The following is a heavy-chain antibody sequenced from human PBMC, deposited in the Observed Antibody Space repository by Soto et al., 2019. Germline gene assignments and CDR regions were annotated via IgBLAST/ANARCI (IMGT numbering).Heavy chain of an antibody. D-gene: IGHD3-22*01. Sequence: GESLKISCKGSGYSFAGYWITWVRQKPGKGLEWMGRIDPSDSQTYYSPSFRGHVTISVTKSITTVFLQWSSLRASDTAMYYCARQIYDSDTGPNFQYYFDSWGQGTPVTISS. CDR3: ARQIYDSDTGPNFQYYFDS. V-gene: IGHV5-10-1*01. J-gene: IGHJ4*02. CDR1: GYSFAGYW. CDR2: IDPSDSQT.